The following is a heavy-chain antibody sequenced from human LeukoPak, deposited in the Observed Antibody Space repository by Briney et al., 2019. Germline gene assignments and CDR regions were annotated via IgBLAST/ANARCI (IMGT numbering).Heavy chain of an antibody. CDR3: ARDRAWNYFDY. CDR1: GFTFSSCA. J-gene: IGHJ4*02. Sequence: LRLSCAASGFTFSSCAMNRVRQHPGKGLEWIGYIYYSGSTYYNPSLKSRVIISVDTSKNQFSLKLSSVTAADTAVYYCARDRAWNYFDYWGQGTLVTVSS. D-gene: IGHD3-3*01. CDR2: IYYSGST. V-gene: IGHV4-31*02.